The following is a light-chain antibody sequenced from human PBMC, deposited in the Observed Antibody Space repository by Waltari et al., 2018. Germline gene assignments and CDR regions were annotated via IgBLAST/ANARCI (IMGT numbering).Light chain of an antibody. J-gene: IGLJ2*01. CDR2: YDS. Sequence: SYVLTQPPSVSVAPGKTARISCGGNNIGNKNVHWYQQRPGQAPVVVIYYDSDRPSGIPGRFSGSNSGNTATLTISRVEAGDEADYYCQVWDGSSDSVVFGGGTQLTVL. V-gene: IGLV3-21*04. CDR1: NIGNKN. CDR3: QVWDGSSDSVV.